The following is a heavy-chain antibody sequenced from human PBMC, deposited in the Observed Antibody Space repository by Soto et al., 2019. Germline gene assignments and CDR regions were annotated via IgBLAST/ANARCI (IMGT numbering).Heavy chain of an antibody. J-gene: IGHJ3*02. V-gene: IGHV2-70*01. CDR1: GFSVSTSGMC. Sequence: SGPTLVNPTQTLTLTCTFSGFSVSTSGMCVSWIRQPPGKALEWLALIEWDDDKYYGTSLKTRLTISKDTSKNLVVLTMTNMDPVDTATYYCARSHDPSDAFDIWGQGTMVTVSS. CDR3: ARSHDPSDAFDI. CDR2: IEWDDDK.